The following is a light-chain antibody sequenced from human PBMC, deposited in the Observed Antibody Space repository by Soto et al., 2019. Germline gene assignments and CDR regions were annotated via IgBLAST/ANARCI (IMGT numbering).Light chain of an antibody. V-gene: IGLV1-40*01. J-gene: IGLJ1*01. CDR3: QSYDISLRGNV. CDR2: GNT. Sequence: QSVLTQPPSVSGAPGQRVIISCTGSGSNIGAGFDVHWYQQLPGSAPTLLIYGNTNRPTGVPDRFSGSKGSTSASLTITGLQADDEADYYCQSYDISLRGNVFGPGTKLTVL. CDR1: GSNIGAGFD.